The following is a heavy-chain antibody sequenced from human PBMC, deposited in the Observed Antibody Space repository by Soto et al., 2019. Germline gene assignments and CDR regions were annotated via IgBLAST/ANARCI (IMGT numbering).Heavy chain of an antibody. CDR1: GGSLSSGDYY. CDR2: IYYNGNT. Sequence: SETLSLTCTVSGGSLSSGDYYWSWIRQLPGKDLEWIAYIYYNGNTYYTPSLKSRAAISLDTSRNQFFLNLNSVTAADTAVYYCARDVGSRHGPRHPQYFDYSRQGTLVTVYS. V-gene: IGHV4-31*03. CDR3: ARDVGSRHGPRHPQYFDY. D-gene: IGHD3-10*01. J-gene: IGHJ4*02.